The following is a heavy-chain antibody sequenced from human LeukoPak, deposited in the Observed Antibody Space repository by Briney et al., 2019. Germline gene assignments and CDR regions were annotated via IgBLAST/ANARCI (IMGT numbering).Heavy chain of an antibody. CDR1: GLNFRSSW. CDR2: INQDGSEK. CDR3: ARAFYSYFDY. V-gene: IGHV3-7*03. D-gene: IGHD2/OR15-2a*01. Sequence: GGSLRLSCAASGLNFRSSWMSWIRQAPGKGLERVANINQDGSEKCYVGSVKGRFTISRDNAKNSLYLQMNSLRVEDTAVYYCARAFYSYFDYWDQGTLVVVST. J-gene: IGHJ4*02.